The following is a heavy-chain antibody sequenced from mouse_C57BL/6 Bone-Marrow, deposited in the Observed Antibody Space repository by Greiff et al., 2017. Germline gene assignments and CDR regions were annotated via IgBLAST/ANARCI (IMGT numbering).Heavy chain of an antibody. V-gene: IGHV1-22*01. CDR3: ARGGLRTVSLYYAMDY. D-gene: IGHD2-4*01. CDR1: GYTFTDYN. CDR2: INPNNGGT. J-gene: IGHJ4*01. Sequence: EVQLQQSGPELVKPGASVKMSCKASGYTFTDYNMHWVKQSHGKSLEWIGYINPNNGGTSYNQKFKGKATLTVNKSSSTAYMELRSLTSEDSAVYYCARGGLRTVSLYYAMDYWGQGTSVTVSS.